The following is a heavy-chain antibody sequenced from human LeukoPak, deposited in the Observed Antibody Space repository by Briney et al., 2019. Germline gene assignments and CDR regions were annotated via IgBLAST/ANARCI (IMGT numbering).Heavy chain of an antibody. Sequence: ASVKVSCKVSGYTLTELSMHWVRQAPGKGLEGMGGFDPEDGETIYAQKFQGRVTMTEDTSTDTAYMELSSLRSEDTAVYYCATDRVLDDYGDYVFDYWGQGTLVTVSS. D-gene: IGHD4-17*01. CDR3: ATDRVLDDYGDYVFDY. CDR1: GYTLTELS. V-gene: IGHV1-24*01. CDR2: FDPEDGET. J-gene: IGHJ4*02.